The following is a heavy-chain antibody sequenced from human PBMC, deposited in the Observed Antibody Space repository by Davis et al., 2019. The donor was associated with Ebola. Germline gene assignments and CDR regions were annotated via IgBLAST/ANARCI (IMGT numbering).Heavy chain of an antibody. J-gene: IGHJ4*02. D-gene: IGHD3-16*02. CDR2: IYHRGST. CDR3: ARSSYDYVWGSYRYRDYFDY. Sequence: SETLSLTCAVYGGSFSGYYWSWIRQPPGKGLEWIGEIYHRGSTNYNSSLKSRVTISEDTSKNQFSLKLSSVTAADTAVYYCARSSYDYVWGSYRYRDYFDYWGQGTLVTVSS. CDR1: GGSFSGYY. V-gene: IGHV4-34*01.